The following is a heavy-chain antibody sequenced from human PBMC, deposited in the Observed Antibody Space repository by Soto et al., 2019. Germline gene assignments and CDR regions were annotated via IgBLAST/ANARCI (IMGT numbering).Heavy chain of an antibody. J-gene: IGHJ3*02. CDR3: ARGNSSSCCSNDAFDI. CDR2: IYSGGST. Sequence: GWSLRLSCAASGFTVSSNYMSWVRQAPGKGLEWVSVIYSGGSTYYADSVKGRFTISRDNSKNTLYLQMNSLRAEDTAVYYCARGNSSSCCSNDAFDIWGQGKMVTV. V-gene: IGHV3-53*01. D-gene: IGHD6-13*01. CDR1: GFTVSSNY.